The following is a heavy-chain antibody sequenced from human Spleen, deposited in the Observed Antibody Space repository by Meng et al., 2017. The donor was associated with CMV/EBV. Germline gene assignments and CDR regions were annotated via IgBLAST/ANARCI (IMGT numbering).Heavy chain of an antibody. Sequence: ASVKVSCKASGYTFTGLYLHWVRQAPGQGLEWMGWLNPNTGGTNYAQKFQGRVTMTRDTSISTAYMELSRLRSDDTAVYYCARDSSSFDYWGQGTLVTVSS. D-gene: IGHD6-6*01. CDR3: ARDSSSFDY. J-gene: IGHJ4*02. V-gene: IGHV1-2*02. CDR2: LNPNTGGT. CDR1: GYTFTGLY.